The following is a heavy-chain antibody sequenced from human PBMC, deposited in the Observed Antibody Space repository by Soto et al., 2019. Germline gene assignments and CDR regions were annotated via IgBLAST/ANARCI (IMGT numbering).Heavy chain of an antibody. CDR2: IYWDDDK. CDR1: GFSLSTSGVG. Sequence: QIALREADPTLVKPTQTLTLTCTFSGFSLSTSGVGVGWIRQPPGKALEWLGLIYWDDDKRYSPSLKSRLTTTKDTSKNQVVLTITNMDPVNTATYYCAQIGIGWSSRYFDLWGRGTLVTVSS. V-gene: IGHV2-5*02. CDR3: AQIGIGWSSRYFDL. J-gene: IGHJ2*01. D-gene: IGHD6-19*01.